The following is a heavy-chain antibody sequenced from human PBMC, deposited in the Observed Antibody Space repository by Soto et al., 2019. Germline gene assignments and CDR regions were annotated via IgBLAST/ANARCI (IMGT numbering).Heavy chain of an antibody. Sequence: PSQTLSLTCAISGDSVSSNSAAWNWIRQSPSRGLEWLGRTYYRSKWYNDYAVSVKSRITINPDTSKNQFSLQLNSVTPEDTAVYYCARHYTTTTSDYVEVGYYYYMDVWGKGTTVTVSS. V-gene: IGHV6-1*01. D-gene: IGHD4-17*01. J-gene: IGHJ6*03. CDR3: ARHYTTTTSDYVEVGYYYYMDV. CDR2: TYYRSKWYN. CDR1: GDSVSSNSAA.